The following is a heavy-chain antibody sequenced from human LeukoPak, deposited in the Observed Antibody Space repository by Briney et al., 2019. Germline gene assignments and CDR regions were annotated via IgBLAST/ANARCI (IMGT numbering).Heavy chain of an antibody. CDR1: GYSFTSYW. V-gene: IGHV5-51*01. CDR3: ARRYCSSTSCYGAFDI. Sequence: GESLKISCKGSGYSFTSYWIGWVRQMPGKGLEWMGIIYPGDSDTRYSPSFQGQVTISADKSISTAYLQWSSLKASDTAMYYCARRYCSSTSCYGAFDIWGQGTMVTVPS. CDR2: IYPGDSDT. J-gene: IGHJ3*02. D-gene: IGHD2-2*01.